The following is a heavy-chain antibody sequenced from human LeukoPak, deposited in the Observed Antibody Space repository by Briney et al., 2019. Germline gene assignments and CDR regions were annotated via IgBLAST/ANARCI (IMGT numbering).Heavy chain of an antibody. CDR3: AKDRTGLRLNPAFDI. D-gene: IGHD3-3*01. J-gene: IGHJ3*02. V-gene: IGHV3-7*03. CDR1: GFTFSSYW. CDR2: IKQDGSEK. Sequence: PGGSPRLSCAASGFTFSSYWMSWVRQAPGKGLEWVANIKQDGSEKYYVDSVKGRFTISRDNAKNSLYLQMNSLRAEDTAVYYCAKDRTGLRLNPAFDIWGQGTMVTVSS.